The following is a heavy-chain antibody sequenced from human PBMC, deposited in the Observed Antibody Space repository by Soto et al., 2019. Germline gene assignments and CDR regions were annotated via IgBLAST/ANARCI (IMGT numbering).Heavy chain of an antibody. V-gene: IGHV1-69*01. CDR3: AGPRTVATTKGYDY. Sequence: QVQLVQSGAEVKKPGSSVKVSCKASGGTFSNYPIAWVRQAPGQGLEWMGAIIPIFGTIIYAQKFQGRVTITADESASPAYMELSSLTSADTALYYCAGPRTVATTKGYDYWGQGTLVTVSS. CDR1: GGTFSNYP. D-gene: IGHD4-4*01. J-gene: IGHJ4*02. CDR2: IIPIFGTI.